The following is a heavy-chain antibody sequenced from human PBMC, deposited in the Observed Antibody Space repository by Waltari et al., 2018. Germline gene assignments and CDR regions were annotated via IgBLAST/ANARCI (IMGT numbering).Heavy chain of an antibody. CDR2: FYSSEYI. CDR1: GDSITSNSFY. Sequence: QVQLQESGPGLVKPSQTLSLTCTVSGDSITSNSFYWNWVRQPAGKGREWIGRFYSSEYINYNPSLKSRVTISRDTSKKQFFLKLTSVTAADTAFYYCAREVTKVELGRRLPHFFDSWGQGTLVTVSS. J-gene: IGHJ4*02. D-gene: IGHD7-27*01. CDR3: AREVTKVELGRRLPHFFDS. V-gene: IGHV4-61*02.